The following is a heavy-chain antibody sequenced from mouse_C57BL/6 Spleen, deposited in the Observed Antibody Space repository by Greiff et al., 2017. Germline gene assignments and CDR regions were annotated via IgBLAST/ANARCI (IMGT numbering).Heavy chain of an antibody. D-gene: IGHD3-2*02. CDR3: ARSNFRSGYVFAY. CDR1: GYTFTDYY. Sequence: VQLQQSGPELVKPGASVKISCKASGYTFTDYYMNWVKQSHGKSLEWIGDINPNNGGTSYNQKFKGKATLTVDKSSSTAYMELRSLTSEDSAVYYCARSNFRSGYVFAYWGQGTLVTVSA. J-gene: IGHJ3*01. V-gene: IGHV1-26*01. CDR2: INPNNGGT.